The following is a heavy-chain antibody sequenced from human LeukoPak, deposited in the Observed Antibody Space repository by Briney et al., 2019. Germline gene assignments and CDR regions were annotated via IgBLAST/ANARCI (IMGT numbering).Heavy chain of an antibody. J-gene: IGHJ5*02. CDR1: GGSISSFY. V-gene: IGHV4-59*01. CDR3: AREFGYSSSSNWFDP. Sequence: KPSETLSLTCTVSGGSISSFYWSWIRQPPGKGLEWIGYIYYSGSTNYNPSLKSRVTISVDTTKNQFSLKLSSVTAADTAVYYCAREFGYSSSSNWFDPWGQGTLVTVSS. D-gene: IGHD6-6*01. CDR2: IYYSGST.